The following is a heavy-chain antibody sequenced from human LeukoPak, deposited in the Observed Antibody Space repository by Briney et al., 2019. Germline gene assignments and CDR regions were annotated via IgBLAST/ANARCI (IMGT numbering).Heavy chain of an antibody. Sequence: GASVKVSCKASGSTFSDYHINWVRQASGQGPEWMGWINPKSGDASYNQAFQGRVTMTRDTSISTAYMELNRLRSDDTAMYYCARGEYSNGYPYRLDSWGQGTLVNVSS. V-gene: IGHV1-2*02. J-gene: IGHJ4*02. CDR1: GSTFSDYH. D-gene: IGHD3-16*01. CDR2: INPKSGDA. CDR3: ARGEYSNGYPYRLDS.